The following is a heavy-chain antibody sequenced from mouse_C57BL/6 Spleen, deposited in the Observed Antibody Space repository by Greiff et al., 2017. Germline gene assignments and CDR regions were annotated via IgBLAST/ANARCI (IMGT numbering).Heavy chain of an antibody. J-gene: IGHJ4*01. CDR3: ARGPYYYGSSNYYAMDY. CDR2: IYPGSGST. D-gene: IGHD1-1*01. CDR1: GYTFTSYW. V-gene: IGHV1-55*01. Sequence: VQLQQSGAELVKPGASVKMSCKASGYTFTSYWITWVKQRPGQGLEWIGDIYPGSGSTNYNEKFKSKATLTVDTSSSTAYMRLSSLTSEDSAVYYCARGPYYYGSSNYYAMDYWGQGTSVTVSS.